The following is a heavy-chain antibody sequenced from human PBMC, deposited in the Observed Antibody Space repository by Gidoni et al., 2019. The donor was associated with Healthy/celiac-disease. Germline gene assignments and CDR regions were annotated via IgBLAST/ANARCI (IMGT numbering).Heavy chain of an antibody. D-gene: IGHD1-7*01. J-gene: IGHJ4*02. CDR3: AHLDQNWNCYYFDY. Sequence: QITLKESGPTLVKPTQTLTLTCTFSGFSLSTSGVGVGWIRQPPGKALEWLALIYWNDDKRYRPSLKSRLTITKDTSKNQVVLTMTNMDPVDTATYYCAHLDQNWNCYYFDYWGQGTLVTVSS. CDR2: IYWNDDK. V-gene: IGHV2-5*01. CDR1: GFSLSTSGVG.